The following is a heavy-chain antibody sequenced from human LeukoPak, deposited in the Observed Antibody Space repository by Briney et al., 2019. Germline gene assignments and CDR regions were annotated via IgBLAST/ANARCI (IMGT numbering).Heavy chain of an antibody. V-gene: IGHV1-2*06. CDR3: ARPKDTYYYDSSGYSSAAFDI. CDR2: INPNSGGT. CDR1: GYTFTGYY. J-gene: IGHJ3*02. D-gene: IGHD3-22*01. Sequence: ASVKVSCKASGYTFTGYYMHWVRQAPGQGLEWMGRINPNSGGTNYAQKFQGRVTMTRDTSISTAYMEPSRLRSDDTAVYYCARPKDTYYYDSSGYSSAAFDIWGQGTMVTVSS.